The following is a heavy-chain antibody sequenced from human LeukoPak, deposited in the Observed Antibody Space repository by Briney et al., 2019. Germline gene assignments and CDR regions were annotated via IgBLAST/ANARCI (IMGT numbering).Heavy chain of an antibody. D-gene: IGHD2-15*01. Sequence: GGSLRLSCAACGVTFSSYCMHWVRQGPGEGLGWGGFIRDEGSKKYYADSVKGRFSISRDNSKNTLYLQMNRLRAEDTAVYYCAKDAGDCSGGSCYSSYFDYWGQGTLVTVSS. CDR1: GVTFSSYC. V-gene: IGHV3-30*02. CDR3: AKDAGDCSGGSCYSSYFDY. J-gene: IGHJ4*02. CDR2: IRDEGSKK.